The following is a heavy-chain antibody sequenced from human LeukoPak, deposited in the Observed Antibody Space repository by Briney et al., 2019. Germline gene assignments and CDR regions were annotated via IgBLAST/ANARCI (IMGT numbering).Heavy chain of an antibody. D-gene: IGHD2-21*02. V-gene: IGHV3-23*01. CDR2: ISAGGGST. J-gene: IGHJ4*02. CDR3: ARTLRGGDWYFDY. Sequence: PGGSLRLACSASGFTFSSYAMHWVRQAPEKGLEWVSTISAGGGSTYYADSVKGLFSISRDNSKNTLYLQMNSLRADDTALYHCARTLRGGDWYFDYWGQGTLVTVSS. CDR1: GFTFSSYA.